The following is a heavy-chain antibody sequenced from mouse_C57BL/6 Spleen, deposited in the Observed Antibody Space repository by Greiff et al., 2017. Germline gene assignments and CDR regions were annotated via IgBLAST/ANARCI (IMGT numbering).Heavy chain of an antibody. Sequence: QVQLQQSGAELVKPGASVTMSCKASGYTFTTYPIEWMKQNHGKSLEWIGNFHPYNDDTKYNEKFKGKATLTVEKSSSKVYLELSRLTSDDAAVYYGARRGYEDYYAMDYWGQGTSVTVSS. J-gene: IGHJ4*01. V-gene: IGHV1-47*01. CDR1: GYTFTTYP. CDR2: FHPYNDDT. D-gene: IGHD2-2*01. CDR3: ARRGYEDYYAMDY.